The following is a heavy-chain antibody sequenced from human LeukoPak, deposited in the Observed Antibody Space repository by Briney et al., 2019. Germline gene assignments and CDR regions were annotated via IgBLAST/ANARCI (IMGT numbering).Heavy chain of an antibody. J-gene: IGHJ6*01. CDR3: ARDDAFRGVAMDV. V-gene: IGHV3-74*01. CDR2: LNTDGSST. D-gene: IGHD3-16*01. CDR1: GFTFSGYW. Sequence: GGSLRLSCAASGFTFSGYWMHWVRQVPGKGLVWVSRLNTDGSSTSYADSVKGRFTISRDNAKNTLYLQMNSLRAEDTAEYYCARDDAFRGVAMDVWGQGTTVTVSS.